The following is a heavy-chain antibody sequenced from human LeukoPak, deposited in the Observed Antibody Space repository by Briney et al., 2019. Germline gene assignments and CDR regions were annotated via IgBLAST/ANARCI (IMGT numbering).Heavy chain of an antibody. CDR3: ARSSGWYG. J-gene: IGHJ4*02. Sequence: GGSLRLSCAASGVTLSICEMNCVPQAPGKGLEWISYISSSGSTIYYADSVKGRFTISRDNAKNSLYLQMNSLRAEDSAVYYCARSSGWYGWGQGTLVTVSS. CDR2: ISSSGSTI. D-gene: IGHD6-19*01. V-gene: IGHV3-48*03. CDR1: GVTLSICE.